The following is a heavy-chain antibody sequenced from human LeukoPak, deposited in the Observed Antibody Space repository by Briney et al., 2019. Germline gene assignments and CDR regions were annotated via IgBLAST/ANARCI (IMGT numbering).Heavy chain of an antibody. Sequence: PGGSLRLSCAASGFIFSSYSMNWVRQAPGKGLEWVSFISSSSSTIYYADSVKGRFTISRDNAKNSLYLQMNTLRAEDTAVYYCTRVHGGYPFDSWGQGTLVTVSS. CDR1: GFIFSSYS. V-gene: IGHV3-48*01. CDR2: ISSSSSTI. D-gene: IGHD2-15*01. J-gene: IGHJ4*02. CDR3: TRVHGGYPFDS.